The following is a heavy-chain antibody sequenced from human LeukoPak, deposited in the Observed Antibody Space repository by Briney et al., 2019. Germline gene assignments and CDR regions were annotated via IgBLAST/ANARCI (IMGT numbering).Heavy chain of an antibody. V-gene: IGHV3-7*01. J-gene: IGHJ4*02. CDR2: IKQDGSEK. CDR1: GFTLSSDW. CDR3: ARDSSGWYYFDY. D-gene: IGHD6-19*01. Sequence: EGSLRLSSAASGFTLSSDWMGWLRKAPGMGLEGVANIKQDGSEKYYVDSVKGRFTISRDNAKNSLYLQMNSLRAEDTAVYYCARDSSGWYYFDYWGQGTLVTVSS.